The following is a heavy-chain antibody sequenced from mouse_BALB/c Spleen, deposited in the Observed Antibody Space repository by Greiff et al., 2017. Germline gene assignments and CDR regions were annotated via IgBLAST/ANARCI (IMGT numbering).Heavy chain of an antibody. J-gene: IGHJ2*01. V-gene: IGHV1-69*02. Sequence: QVHVKQPGAELVRPGASVKLSCKASGYTFTSYWINWVKQRPGQGLEWIGNIYPSDSYTNYNQKFKDKATLTVDKSSSTAYMQLSSPTSEDSAVYYCTRLYGNYGGPFDYWGQGTTLTVSS. D-gene: IGHD2-1*01. CDR2: IYPSDSYT. CDR1: GYTFTSYW. CDR3: TRLYGNYGGPFDY.